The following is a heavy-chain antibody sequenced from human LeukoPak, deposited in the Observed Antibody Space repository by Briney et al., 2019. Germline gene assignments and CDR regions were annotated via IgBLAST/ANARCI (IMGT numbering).Heavy chain of an antibody. CDR1: GFTFSSYA. CDR3: AKVGDSSGYYYGYSWFDP. D-gene: IGHD3-22*01. V-gene: IGHV3-23*01. Sequence: GGSLRLSCAASGFTFSSYAMSWVRQAPGKGLEWVSAISGSGGSTYYADSVKGRFTISRDNSKNTLYLQMNSLRAENTAVYYCAKVGDSSGYYYGYSWFDPWGQGTLVTVSS. CDR2: ISGSGGST. J-gene: IGHJ5*02.